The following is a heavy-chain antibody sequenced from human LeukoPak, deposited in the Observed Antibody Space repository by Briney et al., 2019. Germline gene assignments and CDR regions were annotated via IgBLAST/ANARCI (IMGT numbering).Heavy chain of an antibody. CDR1: GFSFSNYW. CDR2: IKHDRIEM. Sequence: GGSLILSCAASGFSFSNYWMSWVRQAPGKGLEWVANIKHDRIEMNYADSAKGRFTISRDNAKNSLYLQMTSLRAEDTALYYCTRATGWYPDYWGQGTLITVSS. J-gene: IGHJ4*02. D-gene: IGHD6-19*01. CDR3: TRATGWYPDY. V-gene: IGHV3-7*01.